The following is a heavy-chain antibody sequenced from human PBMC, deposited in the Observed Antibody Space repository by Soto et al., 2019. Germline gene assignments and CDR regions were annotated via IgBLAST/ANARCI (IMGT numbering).Heavy chain of an antibody. CDR3: AKDFSDIWDYRRDFDY. Sequence: PGGSLRLSCGASGFTFDGFAMHWVRQAPGKGLEWVSGISWNSGSVAYADSVKGRFTISRDNAKNSLYLQMNSLTPEDTALYYCAKDFSDIWDYRRDFDYWGQGTLVTVS. J-gene: IGHJ4*02. CDR2: ISWNSGSV. V-gene: IGHV3-9*01. D-gene: IGHD1-7*01. CDR1: GFTFDGFA.